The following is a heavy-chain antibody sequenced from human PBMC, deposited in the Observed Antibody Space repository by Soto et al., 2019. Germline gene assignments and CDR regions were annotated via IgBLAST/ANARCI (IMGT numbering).Heavy chain of an antibody. CDR1: GGSFSGYY. Sequence: ASETLSLTCAGYGGSFSGYYWSWIRQPPGKGLEWIGEINHSGSTNYNPSLKSRVTISVDTSKNQFSLKLSSVTAADTAVYYCARVRRYCSSTSCYGLVWFDPWGQGTLVTVSS. CDR2: INHSGST. CDR3: ARVRRYCSSTSCYGLVWFDP. V-gene: IGHV4-34*01. J-gene: IGHJ5*02. D-gene: IGHD2-2*01.